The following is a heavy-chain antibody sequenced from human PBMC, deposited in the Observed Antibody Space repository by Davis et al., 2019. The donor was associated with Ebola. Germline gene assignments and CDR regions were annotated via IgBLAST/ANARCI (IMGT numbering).Heavy chain of an antibody. J-gene: IGHJ3*02. CDR2: IWYDGSNK. CDR1: GFTFTDSG. Sequence: GESLKISCVASGFTFTDSGIHWVRQAPGKGLEGVSIIWYDGSNKDYADSVKGRFTISRDDSKNTVYLQMNSLRAEDTAVYYCARDAGTNGNAYHDAFDIWGQGTTVTVSS. D-gene: IGHD2-8*01. CDR3: ARDAGTNGNAYHDAFDI. V-gene: IGHV3-33*01.